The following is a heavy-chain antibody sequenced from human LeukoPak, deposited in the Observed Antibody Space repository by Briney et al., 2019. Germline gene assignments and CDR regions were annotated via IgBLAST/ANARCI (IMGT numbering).Heavy chain of an antibody. Sequence: PSETLSLTCAVSGGSFSGYYWSWIRQPPGKGLEWMGEINHSGSANYNPSPKRRVTLSIDKSNNQCALNLSSVTAADTAVYYCARARRDSGYYKVDYWGQGTLVTVSS. CDR3: ARARRDSGYYKVDY. J-gene: IGHJ4*02. V-gene: IGHV4-34*01. CDR2: INHSGSA. D-gene: IGHD3-3*01. CDR1: GGSFSGYY.